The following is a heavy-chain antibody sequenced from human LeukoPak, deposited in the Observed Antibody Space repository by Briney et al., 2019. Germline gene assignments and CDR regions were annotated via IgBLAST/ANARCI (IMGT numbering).Heavy chain of an antibody. CDR1: GFTFSSYA. V-gene: IGHV3-23*01. D-gene: IGHD3-3*01. Sequence: GGSLRLSCAASGFTFSSYAMSWVRQAPGKGLEWVSAISGSGGSAYYADSVRGRFTISRDNSKNTLYLQMNSLRAEDTAVYYCAKSLRITIFGVVALFDYWGQGTLVTVSS. CDR2: ISGSGGSA. CDR3: AKSLRITIFGVVALFDY. J-gene: IGHJ4*02.